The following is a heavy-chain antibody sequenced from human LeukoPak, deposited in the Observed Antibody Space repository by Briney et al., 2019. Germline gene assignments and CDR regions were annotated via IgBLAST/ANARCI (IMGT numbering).Heavy chain of an antibody. Sequence: GGSLRLSCAASRFTFSSYGMHWVRQAPRKGLERVAFIRYDGSNKYYADSVKGRFTISRDNSKNTLYLQMNSLRAEDTAVYYCAKTLRSGPNIWGQGTMVTVSS. CDR1: RFTFSSYG. CDR3: AKTLRSGPNI. CDR2: IRYDGSNK. J-gene: IGHJ3*02. D-gene: IGHD3-3*01. V-gene: IGHV3-30*02.